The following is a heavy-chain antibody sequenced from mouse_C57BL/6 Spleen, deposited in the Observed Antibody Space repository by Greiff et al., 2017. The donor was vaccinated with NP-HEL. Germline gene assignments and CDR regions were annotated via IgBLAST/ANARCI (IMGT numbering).Heavy chain of an antibody. CDR1: GYTFTSYW. V-gene: IGHV1-55*01. D-gene: IGHD1-1*01. CDR2: IYPGSGST. J-gene: IGHJ2*01. Sequence: QVQLQQPGAELVKPGASVKMSCKASGYTFTSYWITWVKQRPGQGLEWIGDIYPGSGSTNDNEKFKSKATLTVDTSSSTAYMQLSSLTSEDSAVYYCARYYYGSSYVDYWGQGTTLTVSS. CDR3: ARYYYGSSYVDY.